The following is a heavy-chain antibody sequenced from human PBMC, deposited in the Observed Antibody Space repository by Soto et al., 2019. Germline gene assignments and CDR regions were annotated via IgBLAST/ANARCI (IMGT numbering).Heavy chain of an antibody. J-gene: IGHJ4*02. V-gene: IGHV3-72*01. CDR2: SRDKVHSHTT. Sequence: EVQLAESGGGLVQPGGSLRLSCAASGFTFSDHYMDWVRQAPGKGLEWVGRSRDKVHSHTTEYAASVKGRFTMSKGDSENSLYLQMNSLKTEDTTVYYCARGVVSRGYFDYWGQGTLVTVSS. D-gene: IGHD5-12*01. CDR1: GFTFSDHY. CDR3: ARGVVSRGYFDY.